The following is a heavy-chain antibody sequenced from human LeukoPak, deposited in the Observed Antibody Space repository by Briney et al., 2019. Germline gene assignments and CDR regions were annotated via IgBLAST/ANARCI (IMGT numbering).Heavy chain of an antibody. CDR1: GGSISSSSYY. CDR3: AREGLNVVRGVLPKEAWGWFDP. J-gene: IGHJ5*02. D-gene: IGHD3-10*01. V-gene: IGHV4-61*02. Sequence: PSETLSLTCTVSGGSISSSSYYWNWIRQPAGKGLEWIGRIYSSGSTNYNPSLKSRVTMSVDTSKNQFSLKLSSVTAADTAVYYCAREGLNVVRGVLPKEAWGWFDPWGQGTLVTVSS. CDR2: IYSSGST.